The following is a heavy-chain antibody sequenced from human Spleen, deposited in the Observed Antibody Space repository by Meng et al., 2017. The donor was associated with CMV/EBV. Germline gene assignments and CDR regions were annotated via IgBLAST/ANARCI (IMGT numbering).Heavy chain of an antibody. J-gene: IGHJ6*02. D-gene: IGHD3-16*01. CDR2: ISSSGSTI. CDR1: GFTFSSYE. CDR3: ARNWAPLGDYYGLDV. Sequence: GESLKISCAASGFTFSSYEMNWVRQAPGKGLEWVSYISSSGSTIYYADSVKGRFTISRDNSKSTLYLQMKSLRPDDTALFYCARNWAPLGDYYGLDVWGQGTTVTVSS. V-gene: IGHV3-48*03.